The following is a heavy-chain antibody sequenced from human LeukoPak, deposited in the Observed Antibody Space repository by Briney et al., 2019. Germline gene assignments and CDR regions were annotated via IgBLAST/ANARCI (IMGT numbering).Heavy chain of an antibody. V-gene: IGHV3-53*01. CDR1: GFTVSSNY. CDR3: ASTSGGLGYFDY. CDR2: IYSGGST. J-gene: IGHJ4*02. Sequence: GGSLRLSCAASGFTVSSNYMSWVRQAPGKGLEWVSVIYSGGSTYYADSVKGRFTISRDNSMNTLYLQMNSLRAEDTAVYYCASTSGGLGYFDYWGQGTLVTVSS. D-gene: IGHD6-19*01.